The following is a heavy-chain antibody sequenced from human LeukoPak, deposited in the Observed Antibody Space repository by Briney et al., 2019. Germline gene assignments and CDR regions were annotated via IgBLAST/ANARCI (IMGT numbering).Heavy chain of an antibody. CDR3: ARHSGSGSLSRPFDP. CDR1: GDSLTSGRFY. V-gene: IGHV4-39*02. J-gene: IGHJ5*02. Sequence: PSETLSLTCTVSGDSLTSGRFYWAWLRQPPGKRLEWIATVYYTGSTYYNPSLKSRVTISIDTSKNHFSLKLRSVVAPDTAVYYCARHSGSGSLSRPFDPWGQGTLVTVSS. CDR2: VYYTGST. D-gene: IGHD3-10*01.